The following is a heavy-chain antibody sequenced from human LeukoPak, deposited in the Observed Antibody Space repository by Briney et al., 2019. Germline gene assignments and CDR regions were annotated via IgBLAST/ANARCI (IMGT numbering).Heavy chain of an antibody. CDR2: TCSSSSYI. CDR3: ARDASYCSSTSCYYYYGMDV. Sequence: GGSLRLSCAASGFTFSSYSMNWVRQAPGKGLEWVSSTCSSSSYIYYADSVKGRFTISRDNAKNSLYLQMNSLRAEDTAVYCCARDASYCSSTSCYYYYGMDVWGQGTTVTVSS. D-gene: IGHD2-2*01. V-gene: IGHV3-21*01. CDR1: GFTFSSYS. J-gene: IGHJ6*02.